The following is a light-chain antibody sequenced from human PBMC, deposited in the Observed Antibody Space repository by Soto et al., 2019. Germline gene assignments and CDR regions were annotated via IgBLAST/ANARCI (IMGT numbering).Light chain of an antibody. CDR3: QQYNSSPLT. CDR2: DAS. CDR1: QSISDW. J-gene: IGKJ4*01. Sequence: DIQMTQSPSTLSASVGDRVTITCRDNQSISDWLAWYQQKPGKAPNLLIYDASNLESGVPSRFSGSGSGTEFTLTISSLQPDDFATYYCQQYNSSPLTFGGGTKMEIK. V-gene: IGKV1-5*01.